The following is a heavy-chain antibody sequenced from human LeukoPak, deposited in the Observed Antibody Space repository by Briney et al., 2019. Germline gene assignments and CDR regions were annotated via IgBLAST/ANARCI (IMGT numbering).Heavy chain of an antibody. CDR3: TTPPGGAGTSQ. Sequence: PGGSLRLSCAASGFTFSSYSMNWVRQAPGKGLEWVSYISSSSSTIYYADSVKGRFTISRDNAKNSLYLQMNSLKTEDTAVYYCTTPPGGAGTSQWGQGTLVTVSS. J-gene: IGHJ4*02. D-gene: IGHD6-19*01. CDR1: GFTFSSYS. V-gene: IGHV3-48*01. CDR2: ISSSSSTI.